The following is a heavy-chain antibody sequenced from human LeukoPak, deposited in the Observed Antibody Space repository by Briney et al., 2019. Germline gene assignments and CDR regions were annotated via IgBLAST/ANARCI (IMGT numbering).Heavy chain of an antibody. CDR3: ARADYCSSTSCYNSYMDV. CDR2: ITTNNGNT. CDR1: GYTFTSYG. Sequence: GASVTVSCKASGYTFTSYGISWVRQAPGHGLESLGGITTNNGNTYYAQKLQGRVTMTTDTSTTTAYMELRSLRSDDTAVYYCARADYCSSTSCYNSYMDVWGKGTTVTVSS. D-gene: IGHD2-2*02. V-gene: IGHV1-18*01. J-gene: IGHJ6*03.